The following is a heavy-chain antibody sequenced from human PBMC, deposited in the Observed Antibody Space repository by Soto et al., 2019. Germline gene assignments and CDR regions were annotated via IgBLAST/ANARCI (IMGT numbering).Heavy chain of an antibody. CDR1: GGSFSGYY. J-gene: IGHJ6*02. D-gene: IGHD1-7*01. CDR2: INHSGST. CDR3: ARTGGLIASWYNWNYDQTYGMDV. V-gene: IGHV4-34*01. Sequence: PSETLSLTCAVYGGSFSGYYWSWIRQPPGKGLEWIGEINHSGSTNYNPSLKSRVTISVDTSKNQFSLKLSSVTAADTAVYYCARTGGLIASWYNWNYDQTYGMDVWGQGTTVTVSS.